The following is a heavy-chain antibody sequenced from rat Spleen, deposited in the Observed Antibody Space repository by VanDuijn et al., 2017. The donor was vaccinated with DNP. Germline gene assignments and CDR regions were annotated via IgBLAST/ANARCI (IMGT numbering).Heavy chain of an antibody. J-gene: IGHJ2*01. CDR1: GFTFSTYW. CDR2: ISYDGGDT. D-gene: IGHD3-8*01. Sequence: EVQLVETGGGLVQPGRSLKLSCVASGFTFSTYWMFWVRQAPKKGLEWVATISYDGGDTYYRDSVKGRFAVSRDNTKNSLYLQMDSLRSEDTATYYCATPVPARYWGQGVMVTVSS. V-gene: IGHV5-29*01. CDR3: ATPVPARY.